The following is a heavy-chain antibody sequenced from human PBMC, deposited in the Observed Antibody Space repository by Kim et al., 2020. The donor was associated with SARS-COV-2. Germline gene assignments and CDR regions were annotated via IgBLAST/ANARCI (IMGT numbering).Heavy chain of an antibody. Sequence: SETLSLTCTVSGGSISSYYWSWIRQPPGKGLEWIGYIYYSGSTNYNPSLKSRVTISVDTSKNQFSLKLSSVTAADTAVYYCARVAVVTPGAFDIWGQGTMVTVSS. J-gene: IGHJ3*02. V-gene: IGHV4-59*01. D-gene: IGHD2-15*01. CDR2: IYYSGST. CDR1: GGSISSYY. CDR3: ARVAVVTPGAFDI.